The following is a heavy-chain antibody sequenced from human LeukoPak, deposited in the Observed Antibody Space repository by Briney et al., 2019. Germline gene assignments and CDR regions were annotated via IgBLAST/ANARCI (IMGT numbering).Heavy chain of an antibody. Sequence: SQTLSLTCDLSGDSVSSNSAAWNWHRQSPSRRLEWLGRTYYRSEWYNDYSVSVKTIITINPDTTQYQFSPHLNSVTPDDSAVYYGARGGYYGSGSFYSTQTSVFDYWGQGTLVTVSS. CDR3: ARGGYYGSGSFYSTQTSVFDY. V-gene: IGHV6-1*01. CDR2: TYYRSEWYN. J-gene: IGHJ4*02. D-gene: IGHD3-10*01. CDR1: GDSVSSNSAA.